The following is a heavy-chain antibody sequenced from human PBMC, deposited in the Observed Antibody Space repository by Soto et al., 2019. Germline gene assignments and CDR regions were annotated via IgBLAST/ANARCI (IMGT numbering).Heavy chain of an antibody. CDR1: GYTFTSYA. J-gene: IGHJ4*02. D-gene: IGHD3-9*01. CDR3: ARGFDWSFPFDY. Sequence: ASVKVSCKASGYTFTSYAMHWVRQAPGQRIEWMGWINAGNGNTKYSQKFQGRVTITRDTSASTAYMELSSLRSEDTAVYYCARGFDWSFPFDYWGQGTLVTVSS. CDR2: INAGNGNT. V-gene: IGHV1-3*01.